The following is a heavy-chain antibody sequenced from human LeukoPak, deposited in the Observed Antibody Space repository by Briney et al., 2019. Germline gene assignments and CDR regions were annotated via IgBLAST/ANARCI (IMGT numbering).Heavy chain of an antibody. CDR2: IWYDGSNK. D-gene: IGHD6-19*01. Sequence: PGGSLRLSCAASGFTFSSYGMHWVRQAPGKGLGWVAVIWYDGSNKYYADSVKGRFTISRDNSKNTLYLQMNSLRAEDTAVYYCAREDSSGWYGVYYYYYYGMDVWSQGTTVTVPS. V-gene: IGHV3-33*01. J-gene: IGHJ6*02. CDR1: GFTFSSYG. CDR3: AREDSSGWYGVYYYYYYGMDV.